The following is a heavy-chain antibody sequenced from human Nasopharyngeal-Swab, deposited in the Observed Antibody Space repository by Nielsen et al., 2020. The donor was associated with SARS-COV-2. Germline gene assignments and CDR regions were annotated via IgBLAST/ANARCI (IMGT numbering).Heavy chain of an antibody. J-gene: IGHJ5*02. CDR3: ARVAYYYGSGSYKSPLSFDP. V-gene: IGHV3-23*01. CDR1: GFTFSSYA. D-gene: IGHD3-10*01. CDR2: ISGSGGST. Sequence: GESLKISCAASGFTFSSYAMSWVRQTPGKGLEWVSAISGSGGSTYYADSVKGRFPISRDNAKTSLYLQMNSLRSEDTAVYYCARVAYYYGSGSYKSPLSFDPWGQGTLVSVSS.